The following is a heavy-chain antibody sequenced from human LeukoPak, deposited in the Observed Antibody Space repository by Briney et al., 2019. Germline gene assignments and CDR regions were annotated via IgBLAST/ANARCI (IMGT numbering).Heavy chain of an antibody. Sequence: GGSLGLSCAASGFTLSGHTMNWLRQAPGKGLEWVSSIESSSTYIYYADSLKGRFTISRDNAKNSLYLQINSLRVEDTAVYYCGREAQGGSFWFDYWGQGTLVTVSS. J-gene: IGHJ4*02. V-gene: IGHV3-21*01. D-gene: IGHD5-12*01. CDR2: IESSSTYI. CDR3: GREAQGGSFWFDY. CDR1: GFTLSGHT.